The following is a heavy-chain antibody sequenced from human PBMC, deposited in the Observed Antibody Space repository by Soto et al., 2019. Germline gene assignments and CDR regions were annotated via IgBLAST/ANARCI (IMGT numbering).Heavy chain of an antibody. CDR2: FDPEDGET. Sequence: GASVKVSCKVSGYTLTELSMHWVRQAPGKGLEWMGGFDPEDGETIYAQKFQGRVTMTEDTSTDTAYMELSSLRSEDTAVYYCATDLHGDYLYYFDYWGQGTLVTVSS. J-gene: IGHJ4*02. CDR1: GYTLTELS. CDR3: ATDLHGDYLYYFDY. V-gene: IGHV1-24*01. D-gene: IGHD4-17*01.